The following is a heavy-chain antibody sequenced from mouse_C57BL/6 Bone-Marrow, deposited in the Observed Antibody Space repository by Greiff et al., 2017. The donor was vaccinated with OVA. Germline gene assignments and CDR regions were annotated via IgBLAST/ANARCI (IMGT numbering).Heavy chain of an antibody. CDR3: ARGGGYYDYPWFAY. J-gene: IGHJ3*01. V-gene: IGHV3-6*01. CDR2: ISYDGSN. CDR1: GYSITSGYY. D-gene: IGHD2-4*01. Sequence: ESGPGLVKPSQSLSLTCSVTGYSITSGYYWNWIRQFPGNKLEWMGYISYDGSNNYNPSLKNRISITRDTSKNQFFLKLNSVTTEDTATYYCARGGGYYDYPWFAYWGQGTLVTVSA.